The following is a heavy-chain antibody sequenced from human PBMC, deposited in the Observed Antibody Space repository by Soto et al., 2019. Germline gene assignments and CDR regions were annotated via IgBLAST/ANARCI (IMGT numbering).Heavy chain of an antibody. V-gene: IGHV3-11*06. CDR2: ISTRSDYT. D-gene: IGHD6-13*01. CDR1: GFTFSYYY. J-gene: IGHJ4*02. Sequence: PGGSLRLSCAASGFTFSYYYMTWIRQAPGKGLEWISYISTRSDYTNYADSVKGRFTISRDNAKSSLYLQMNTLRAEDTAVYYCARDRDLSSSWSFDYWGPGILVTVSS. CDR3: ARDRDLSSSWSFDY.